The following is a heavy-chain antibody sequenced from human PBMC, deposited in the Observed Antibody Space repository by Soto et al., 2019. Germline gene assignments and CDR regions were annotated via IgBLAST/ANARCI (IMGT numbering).Heavy chain of an antibody. V-gene: IGHV3-74*01. J-gene: IGHJ5*02. Sequence: PGGSLRLSSAASGFTFSSYWMHWVRQAPGKGLVWVSRISSDGSSTTYADSVKGRFTISRDNAKNTLYMKMPSLRAEDTGVYYCARGPYCISTSCYDWFDPWGQGTLVTLSS. D-gene: IGHD2-2*01. CDR2: ISSDGSST. CDR1: GFTFSSYW. CDR3: ARGPYCISTSCYDWFDP.